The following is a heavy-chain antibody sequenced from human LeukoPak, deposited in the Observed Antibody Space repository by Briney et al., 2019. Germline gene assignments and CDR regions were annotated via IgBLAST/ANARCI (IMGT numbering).Heavy chain of an antibody. D-gene: IGHD4-23*01. V-gene: IGHV4-59*08. J-gene: IGHJ5*02. CDR3: ARGRAVTNWFDP. CDR2: IYSSGST. Sequence: SETLSLTCTVSGGSISSYYWSWIRQPPGKGLEWIGYIYSSGSTNYNPSLKSRVTISVDTSKNQFSLKLSSVTAADTAVYYCARGRAVTNWFDPWGQGTLVTVSS. CDR1: GGSISSYY.